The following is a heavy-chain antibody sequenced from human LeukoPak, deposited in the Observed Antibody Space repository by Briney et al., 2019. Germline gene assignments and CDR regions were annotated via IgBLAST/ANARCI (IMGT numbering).Heavy chain of an antibody. V-gene: IGHV3-23*01. D-gene: IGHD2-2*01. CDR2: ISSSGDTT. J-gene: IGHJ4*02. CDR1: GFTFNIYA. CDR3: ASQRETQGSKYEIDY. Sequence: GGSLRLSCTASGFTFNIYAMSWVRQAPGKGLEWVSSISSSGDTTYYADSVKGPFTISRDNSKHTLDLQMNSPRAEDTAVYYCASQRETQGSKYEIDYWGQGTLVTVPS.